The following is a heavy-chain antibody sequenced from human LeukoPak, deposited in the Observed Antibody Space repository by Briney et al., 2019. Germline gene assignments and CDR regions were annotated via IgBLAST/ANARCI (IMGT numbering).Heavy chain of an antibody. CDR1: GFTFSSYG. Sequence: GGSLRLSCAASGFTFSSYGMHWVRQAPGKGLAWVAVIWYDGSNKYYADSVKGRFTISRDNSKNTLYLQMNSLRAEDTAVYYCARDKIMRNYYYYGMDVWGQGTTVTVSS. V-gene: IGHV3-33*01. CDR2: IWYDGSNK. D-gene: IGHD2-8*01. CDR3: ARDKIMRNYYYYGMDV. J-gene: IGHJ6*02.